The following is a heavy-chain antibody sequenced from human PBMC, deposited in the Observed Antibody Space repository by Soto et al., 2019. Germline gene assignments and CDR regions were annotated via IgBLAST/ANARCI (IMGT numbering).Heavy chain of an antibody. Sequence: EVQLVESGGGLVKPGGSLRLSCVVSGFTFSSYSMNWVRQAPGKGLEWVSSISSSSSYIYYADSVKGRFTISRDNAKNSPYLQKNRLRAEDTAVDYCARNRAGGLNYYYYMDGWGKGTTVTVSS. J-gene: IGHJ6*03. CDR2: ISSSSSYI. V-gene: IGHV3-21*01. CDR3: ARNRAGGLNYYYYMDG. CDR1: GFTFSSYS. D-gene: IGHD1-26*01.